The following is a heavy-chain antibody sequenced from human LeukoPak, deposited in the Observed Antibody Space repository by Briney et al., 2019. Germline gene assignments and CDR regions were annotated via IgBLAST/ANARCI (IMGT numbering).Heavy chain of an antibody. CDR3: ATVPYGYLGYYYYYMDV. D-gene: IGHD5-18*01. Sequence: PGGSLRLSCAASGFTVSSNYMSWVRQAPGKGLEWVSVIYSGGSTYYADSVRGRFTVSRDSSKNTLFLQMNSLRADDTAMYYCATVPYGYLGYYYYYMDVWGKGTTVTISS. V-gene: IGHV3-66*01. CDR2: IYSGGST. J-gene: IGHJ6*03. CDR1: GFTVSSNY.